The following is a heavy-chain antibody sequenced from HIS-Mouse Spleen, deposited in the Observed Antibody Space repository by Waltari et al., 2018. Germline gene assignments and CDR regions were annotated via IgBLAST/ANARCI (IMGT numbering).Heavy chain of an antibody. CDR1: GFTFSSYA. CDR3: ARDHSGWYFDY. Sequence: QVQLVESGGGVVQPGRFLILSCAGSGFTFSSYAMHWVRQAQGKGLEWVEVISYDGSNKYYADSVKGRFTISRDNSKNTLYLQMNSLRAEDTAVYYCARDHSGWYFDYWGQGTLVTVSS. V-gene: IGHV3-30-3*01. D-gene: IGHD6-19*01. CDR2: ISYDGSNK. J-gene: IGHJ4*02.